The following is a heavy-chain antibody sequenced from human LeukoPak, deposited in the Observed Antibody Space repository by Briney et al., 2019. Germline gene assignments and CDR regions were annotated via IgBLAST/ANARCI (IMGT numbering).Heavy chain of an antibody. CDR1: GGSISSNNW. CDR2: IYHHGAT. CDR3: ARGPSVAAHLDY. V-gene: IGHV4-4*02. J-gene: IGHJ4*02. D-gene: IGHD5-12*01. Sequence: PSETLSLTCAVSGGSISSNNWWSWVRQPPGKGLEWIGEIYHHGATYYNPSLKSRVTLSVDKSKNQFSLELSSVTAADTALYYCARGPSVAAHLDYWGQGTLVTVSS.